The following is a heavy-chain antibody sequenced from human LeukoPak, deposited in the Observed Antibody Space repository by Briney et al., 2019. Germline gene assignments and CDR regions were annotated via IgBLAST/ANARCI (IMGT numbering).Heavy chain of an antibody. CDR1: GFTFRNYV. CDR2: TSSDLNVK. CDR3: AREGYYGSGSPPSLYFDY. J-gene: IGHJ4*02. V-gene: IGHV3-30-3*01. Sequence: GGSLRLSCAASGFTFRNYVIHWVRQAPGKGLEWMAITSSDLNVKLYADSVKGRFTISRDNSRSTLYLQMNSLRPEDTAIYYCAREGYYGSGSPPSLYFDYWGQGTLVTVSS. D-gene: IGHD3-10*01.